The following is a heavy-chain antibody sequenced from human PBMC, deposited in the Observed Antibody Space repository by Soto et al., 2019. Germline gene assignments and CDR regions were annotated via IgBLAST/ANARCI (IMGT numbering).Heavy chain of an antibody. CDR1: GYTFTGYY. CDR3: ATLTPIYDSSGYPDY. Sequence: ASVKVSCKASGYTFTGYYMHWVQQAPGQGLEWMGWINPNSGGTNYAQKFQGRVTMTRDTSISTAYMELSRLRPDDTAVYYCATLTPIYDSSGYPDYWGQGTLVTVSS. D-gene: IGHD3-22*01. V-gene: IGHV1-2*02. J-gene: IGHJ4*02. CDR2: INPNSGGT.